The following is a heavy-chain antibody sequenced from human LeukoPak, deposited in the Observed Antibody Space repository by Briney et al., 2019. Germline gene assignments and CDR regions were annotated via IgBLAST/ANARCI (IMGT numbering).Heavy chain of an antibody. CDR1: GSTFSSYW. Sequence: GRSLRLSCAASGSTFSSYWMHWVRQAPGKGLVWVSRINSDGSSTSYADSVKGRFTISRDNAKNTLYLQMNSLRAEDTAVYYCARGLSRMVVAATAYWGQGTLVTVSS. D-gene: IGHD2-15*01. CDR3: ARGLSRMVVAATAY. CDR2: INSDGSST. J-gene: IGHJ4*02. V-gene: IGHV3-74*01.